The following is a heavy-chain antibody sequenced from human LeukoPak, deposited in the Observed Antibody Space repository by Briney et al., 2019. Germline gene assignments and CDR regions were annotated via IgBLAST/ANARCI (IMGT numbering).Heavy chain of an antibody. J-gene: IGHJ3*02. Sequence: SETLSLTCTVSGGSISSGGYYWSWIRQHPGKGLEWIGYIYYSGSTYYNPSLKSRVTISVDTSKNQFSLKLSSVTAADTAVYYCARDAPTDSSGYYYLVGAFDIWGQGTMVTVSS. CDR1: GGSISSGGYY. V-gene: IGHV4-31*03. D-gene: IGHD3-22*01. CDR2: IYYSGST. CDR3: ARDAPTDSSGYYYLVGAFDI.